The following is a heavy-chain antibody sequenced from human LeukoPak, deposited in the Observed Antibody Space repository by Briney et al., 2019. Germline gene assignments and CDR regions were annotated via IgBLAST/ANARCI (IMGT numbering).Heavy chain of an antibody. CDR3: ATTGYSYGYGAFDI. Sequence: SETLSLTCAVYGVSFSGYCWSWIRQPPGKGLEWIGEINHSGSTNYNRSLKSRVTLSVDTSKKQFSLKLSSVTAADTAVYYCATTGYSYGYGAFDIWGQGTMVTVSS. CDR1: GVSFSGYC. J-gene: IGHJ3*02. V-gene: IGHV4-34*01. CDR2: INHSGST. D-gene: IGHD5-18*01.